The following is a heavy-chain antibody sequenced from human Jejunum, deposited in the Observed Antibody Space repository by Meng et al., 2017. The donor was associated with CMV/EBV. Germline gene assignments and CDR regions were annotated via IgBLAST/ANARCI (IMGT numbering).Heavy chain of an antibody. CDR1: WFSLSTTEVG. CDR2: IYWNDSD. Sequence: FSWFSLSTTEVGVGWFRQPPGKALEWLAVIYWNDSDRYNPSLKTRLTIPKGTSKDQVVLAMTNMDPVDTATYYCAHRLQGSHYYFDYWGQGTLVTAPQ. CDR3: AHRLQGSHYYFDY. J-gene: IGHJ4*02. V-gene: IGHV2-5*01. D-gene: IGHD2-21*02.